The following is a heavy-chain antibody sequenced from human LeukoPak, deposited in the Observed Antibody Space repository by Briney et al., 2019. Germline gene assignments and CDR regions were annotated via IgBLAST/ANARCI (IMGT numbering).Heavy chain of an antibody. Sequence: PSQTLSLTCTVSGGSISSGGYYWSWIRQPPGKGLEWIGYIYHSGSTYYNPSLKSRVTISVDRSKNQFSLKLSSVTAADTAVYYCARDSTPHCSRTSCSLGWYFDLWGRGTLVTVSS. V-gene: IGHV4-30-2*01. D-gene: IGHD2-2*01. CDR1: GGSISSGGYY. CDR3: ARDSTPHCSRTSCSLGWYFDL. J-gene: IGHJ2*01. CDR2: IYHSGST.